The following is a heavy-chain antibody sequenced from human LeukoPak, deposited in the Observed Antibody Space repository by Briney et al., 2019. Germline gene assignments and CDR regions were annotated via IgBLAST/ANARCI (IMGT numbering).Heavy chain of an antibody. CDR2: IYTSGST. D-gene: IGHD2-2*03. CDR1: GGSISSYY. V-gene: IGHV4-4*07. Sequence: PSETLSLTRTVSGGSISSYYWSWIRQPAGKGLEWIGRIYTSGSTNYNPSLKSRVTMSVDTSKNQLSLKLSSVTAADTAVYYCARDPVDIGWFDPWGQGTLVTVSS. CDR3: ARDPVDIGWFDP. J-gene: IGHJ5*02.